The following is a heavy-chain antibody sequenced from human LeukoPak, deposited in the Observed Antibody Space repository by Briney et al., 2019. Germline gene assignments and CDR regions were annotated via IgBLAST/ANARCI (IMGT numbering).Heavy chain of an antibody. CDR2: IKQDGSER. V-gene: IGHV3-7*01. CDR3: ARDAVGYKWDY. D-gene: IGHD1-20*01. J-gene: IGHJ4*02. Sequence: GGSLRLSCAASGFTFSYYWMTWVRQAPGKGLEWVANIKQDGSERYYVDSVKGRFTISRDNAKNSLYLQMNSLRAEDTAVYYCARDAVGYKWDYWGQGTLLTVSS. CDR1: GFTFSYYW.